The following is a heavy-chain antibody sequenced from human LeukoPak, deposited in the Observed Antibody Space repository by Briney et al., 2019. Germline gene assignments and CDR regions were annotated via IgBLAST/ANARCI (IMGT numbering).Heavy chain of an antibody. CDR1: GFTFSGSA. J-gene: IGHJ2*01. V-gene: IGHV3-73*01. Sequence: PGGSLRLSCAASGFTFSGSAMHWVRQASGKGLEWVGRIRSKANSYATAYAASVKGRFTISRDDSKNTAYLQMNSLRAEDTAVYYCAKDSSGYFDLWGRGTLVTVSS. CDR3: AKDSSGYFDL. CDR2: IRSKANSYAT. D-gene: IGHD3-22*01.